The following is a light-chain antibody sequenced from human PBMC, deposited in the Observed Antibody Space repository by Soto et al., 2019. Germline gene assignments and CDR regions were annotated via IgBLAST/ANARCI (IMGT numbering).Light chain of an antibody. CDR3: CSYAGSSTF. Sequence: QSALTQPASVSGSPGQSITISCTGTSSDVGSYNLVSWYQQHPGKAPKLMIYEGSKRPSGVSNRFSGSKSGNTASLTISGLQADDEADYYCCSYAGSSTFFGTGHKVTVL. J-gene: IGLJ1*01. CDR1: SSDVGSYNL. CDR2: EGS. V-gene: IGLV2-23*03.